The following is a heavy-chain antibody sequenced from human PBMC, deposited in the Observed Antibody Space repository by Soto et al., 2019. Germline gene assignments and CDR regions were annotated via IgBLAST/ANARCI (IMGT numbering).Heavy chain of an antibody. CDR2: ISAYNGNT. D-gene: IGHD5-18*01. Sequence: CKTSGYTFPSSGIRSLRQSPGQSLHCMGWISAYNGNTNYAQKLQGRVKMPTDASKSTAYMELRSLRSDDTAVYYCAREVRSYGYYFDSNYYYYGMDVWGKGTTLAVSS. J-gene: IGHJ6*04. CDR3: AREVRSYGYYFDSNYYYYGMDV. CDR1: GYTFPSSG. V-gene: IGHV1-18*04.